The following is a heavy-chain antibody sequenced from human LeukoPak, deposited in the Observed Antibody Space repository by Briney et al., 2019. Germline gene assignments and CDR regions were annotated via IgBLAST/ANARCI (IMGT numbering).Heavy chain of an antibody. Sequence: PGGSLRLSCAASGFTFSSYAMSWVRQAPGKGLEWVSAISGSGGSTYYADSVKGRFTISRDNSKNTLYLQMNSLRAEDTAVYYCATTAAAGTRLAWFDPWGQGTLVTVSS. CDR2: ISGSGGST. CDR1: GFTFSSYA. CDR3: ATTAAAGTRLAWFDP. D-gene: IGHD6-13*01. V-gene: IGHV3-23*01. J-gene: IGHJ5*02.